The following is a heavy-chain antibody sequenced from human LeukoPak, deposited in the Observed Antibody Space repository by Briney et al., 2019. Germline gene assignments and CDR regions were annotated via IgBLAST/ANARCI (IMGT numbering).Heavy chain of an antibody. Sequence: GGSLRLSCAASGFTFSSYAMSWVRQAPGKGLEWVSAISGSGGSTYYADSVKGRFTISRDNSKNTLYLQMNSLRAEDTAVYYCASNPYSSSWYTPSYYFDYWGQGTLVTVSS. CDR2: ISGSGGST. J-gene: IGHJ4*02. CDR1: GFTFSSYA. D-gene: IGHD6-13*01. V-gene: IGHV3-23*01. CDR3: ASNPYSSSWYTPSYYFDY.